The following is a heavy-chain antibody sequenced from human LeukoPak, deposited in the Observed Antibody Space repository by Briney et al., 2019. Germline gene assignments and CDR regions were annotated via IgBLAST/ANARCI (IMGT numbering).Heavy chain of an antibody. CDR1: GFTFSSYS. Sequence: GGSLRLSCAASGFTFSSYSMNWVRQAPGKGLEWVSSISSSSSYIYYADSVKDRFTISRDNAKNSLYLQMNSLRAEDTAVYYCASIMTTVTTPAFDIWGQGTMVTVSS. V-gene: IGHV3-21*01. CDR2: ISSSSSYI. J-gene: IGHJ3*02. D-gene: IGHD4-17*01. CDR3: ASIMTTVTTPAFDI.